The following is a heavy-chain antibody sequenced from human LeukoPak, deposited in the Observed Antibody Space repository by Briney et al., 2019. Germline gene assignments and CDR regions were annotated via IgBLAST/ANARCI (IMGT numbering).Heavy chain of an antibody. CDR1: GYTFTGYY. Sequence: GASVKVSCKASGYTFTGYYVHWVRQAPGQGLEWMGWIDPNSGDTNYAQKFQDWVIMTRDTSITTAYMELTRLRPDDTAMYYCARDSPFGMVTIALDYWGQGTLVTVSS. J-gene: IGHJ4*02. CDR2: IDPNSGDT. CDR3: ARDSPFGMVTIALDY. V-gene: IGHV1-2*04. D-gene: IGHD3-3*01.